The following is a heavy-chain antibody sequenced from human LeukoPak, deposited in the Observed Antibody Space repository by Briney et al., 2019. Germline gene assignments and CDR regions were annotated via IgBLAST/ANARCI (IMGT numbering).Heavy chain of an antibody. Sequence: GESLKISCKVSGYSFATYWIGWVRQMPGKGLEWMGIIYPDDSDTRYSPSFQGQVTISVDKSINTAYLQWSSLKASDTAMYYCARACSGGTCYSPDDAFDIWGQGTMVTVSS. J-gene: IGHJ3*02. V-gene: IGHV5-51*01. CDR1: GYSFATYW. CDR3: ARACSGGTCYSPDDAFDI. CDR2: IYPDDSDT. D-gene: IGHD2-15*01.